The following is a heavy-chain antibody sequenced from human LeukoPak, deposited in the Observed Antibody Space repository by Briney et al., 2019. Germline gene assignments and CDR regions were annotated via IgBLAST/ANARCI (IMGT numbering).Heavy chain of an antibody. V-gene: IGHV4-4*09. D-gene: IGHD4-11*01. CDR1: GGSISSYY. J-gene: IGHJ6*03. CDR3: ASNTHPRPSYSNYDDYYYYMDV. CDR2: IYTSGST. Sequence: SETLSLTCTVSGGSISSYYWSWIRQPPGKGLEWIGYIYTSGSTNYNPSLKSRVTISVDTSKNQFSLKLSSVTAADTAVYYCASNTHPRPSYSNYDDYYYYMDVWGKGTTVTVSS.